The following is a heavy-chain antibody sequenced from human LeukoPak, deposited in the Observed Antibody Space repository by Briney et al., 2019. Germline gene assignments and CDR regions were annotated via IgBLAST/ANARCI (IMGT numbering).Heavy chain of an antibody. V-gene: IGHV4-28*03. Sequence: SETLSLTCAVSGYSITSSSWWGWIRQPPGKGLEWIGYIYHSGTTYYNPSLQSRVTISVDTSKNQFSLKLSSVTAADTAVYYCARAPDGDTLYDYWGQGTLVTVSS. J-gene: IGHJ4*02. D-gene: IGHD5-18*01. CDR3: ARAPDGDTLYDY. CDR1: GYSITSSSW. CDR2: IYHSGTT.